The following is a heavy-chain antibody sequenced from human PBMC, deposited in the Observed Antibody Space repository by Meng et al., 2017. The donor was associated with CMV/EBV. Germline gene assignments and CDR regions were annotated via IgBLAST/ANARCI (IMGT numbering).Heavy chain of an antibody. Sequence: AVSGVTFRNYGMIWVRQAPGKGLEWVSTISGSGDTTYYVDSVKGRFTISRDNSRNTLYLQMNSLRAEDTAVYYCTVKITFGGVIPARWGQGTLVTVSS. V-gene: IGHV3-23*01. CDR1: GVTFRNYG. J-gene: IGHJ4*02. CDR3: TVKITFGGVIPAR. CDR2: ISGSGDTT. D-gene: IGHD3-16*02.